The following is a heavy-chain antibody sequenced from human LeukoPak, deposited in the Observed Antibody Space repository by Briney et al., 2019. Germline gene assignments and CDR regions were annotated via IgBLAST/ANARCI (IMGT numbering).Heavy chain of an antibody. V-gene: IGHV1-69*04. J-gene: IGHJ4*02. CDR2: IIPILGIA. Sequence: SVKVSCKASGGTFSSYAISWVRQAPGQGLEWMGRIIPILGIANYAQKFQGRVTITADKSTSTTYMELSSLRSEDTAVYYCARGGFLEWFRTAKYYFDYWGQGTLVTVSS. CDR1: GGTFSSYA. D-gene: IGHD3-3*01. CDR3: ARGGFLEWFRTAKYYFDY.